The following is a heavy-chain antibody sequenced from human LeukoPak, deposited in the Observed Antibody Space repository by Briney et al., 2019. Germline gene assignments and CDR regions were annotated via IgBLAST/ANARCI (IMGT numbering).Heavy chain of an antibody. D-gene: IGHD6-13*01. CDR1: GGSFSSSSYY. Sequence: SETLSLTCTVSGGSFSSSSYYWGWIRQPPGKGLEWIGTIYYSGSTYYLPSLKSRVTMSADTSKNQFSLKVSSVTAADTAVYYCARPLYSSSRGLGYWGQGTLVTVSS. J-gene: IGHJ4*02. CDR2: IYYSGST. CDR3: ARPLYSSSRGLGY. V-gene: IGHV4-39*07.